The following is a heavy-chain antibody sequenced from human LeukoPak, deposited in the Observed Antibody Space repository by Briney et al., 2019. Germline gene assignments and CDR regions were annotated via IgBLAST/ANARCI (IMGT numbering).Heavy chain of an antibody. D-gene: IGHD2-15*01. Sequence: GGSLRLSCAASGFTFDDYAMHWVRQAPGKGLEWVSGISWNSGSIGYADSVKGRFTISSDNAKNSLYLQMNSLRAEDTALYYCAKDIDGGYCSGGSCYSFDYWGQGTLVTVSS. CDR1: GFTFDDYA. J-gene: IGHJ4*02. V-gene: IGHV3-9*01. CDR3: AKDIDGGYCSGGSCYSFDY. CDR2: ISWNSGSI.